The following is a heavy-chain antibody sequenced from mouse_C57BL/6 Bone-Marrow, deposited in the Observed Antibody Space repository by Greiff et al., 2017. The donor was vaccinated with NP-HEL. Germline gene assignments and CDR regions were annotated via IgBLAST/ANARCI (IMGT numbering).Heavy chain of an antibody. D-gene: IGHD2-3*01. CDR2: ISSGGDYI. CDR3: TRDRDGPPYFDY. J-gene: IGHJ2*01. CDR1: GFTFSSYA. V-gene: IGHV5-9-1*02. Sequence: DVMLVESGEGLVKPGGSLKLSCAASGFTFSSYAMSWVRQTPEKRLEWVAYISSGGDYIYYADTVKGRFTISRDNARNTLYLQMSSLKSEDTAMYYCTRDRDGPPYFDYWGQGTTLTVSS.